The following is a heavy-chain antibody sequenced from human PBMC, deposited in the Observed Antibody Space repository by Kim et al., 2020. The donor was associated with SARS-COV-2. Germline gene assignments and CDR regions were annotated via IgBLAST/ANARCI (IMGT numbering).Heavy chain of an antibody. V-gene: IGHV3-7*01. Sequence: GGSLRLSCAASGFTFSNYWMSWVRQAPGKGLEWVANIKRDGSEKYYVDSVRGRFIISRDNAKNLLFLQMNSLRGEDTAVYYCTSWGAGNYWGPGTLVTVSS. CDR3: TSWGAGNY. J-gene: IGHJ4*02. CDR2: IKRDGSEK. D-gene: IGHD6-13*01. CDR1: GFTFSNYW.